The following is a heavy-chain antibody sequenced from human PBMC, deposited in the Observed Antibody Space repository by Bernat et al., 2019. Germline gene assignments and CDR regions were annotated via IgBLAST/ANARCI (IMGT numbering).Heavy chain of an antibody. CDR3: TTDRVRGSSWPYFDY. J-gene: IGHJ4*02. CDR1: GFTFSNVW. Sequence: EVQLVESGGGLVKPGGCQRLSCVASGFTFSNVWMSWVRQAPGNGLEWVGRIKNKIDGGTTDYAAPVKGRFTISRDESKNTLYLQLNSLEIEDTAVYYCTTDRVRGSSWPYFDYWGQGTLVTVSS. CDR2: IKNKIDGGTT. D-gene: IGHD2-2*01. V-gene: IGHV3-15*01.